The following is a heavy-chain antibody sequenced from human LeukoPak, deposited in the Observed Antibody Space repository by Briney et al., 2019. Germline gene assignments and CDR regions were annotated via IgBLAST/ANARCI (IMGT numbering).Heavy chain of an antibody. Sequence: ASVRVSCTASGYTFTSYGISWVRQAPGQGLEWMGWIRAYNGNTNYAQKLQGRVTMTTDTSTSTAYMELRSLRSDDTAAYYCARSDEWELLPGDYWGQGTLVTVSS. CDR3: ARSDEWELLPGDY. CDR2: IRAYNGNT. D-gene: IGHD1-26*01. J-gene: IGHJ4*02. CDR1: GYTFTSYG. V-gene: IGHV1-18*01.